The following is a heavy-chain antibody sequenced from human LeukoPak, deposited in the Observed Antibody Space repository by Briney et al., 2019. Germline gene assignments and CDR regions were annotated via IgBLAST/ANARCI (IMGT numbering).Heavy chain of an antibody. J-gene: IGHJ4*02. V-gene: IGHV4-34*01. D-gene: IGHD2-15*01. Sequence: SETLSLTCAVYGGSFSGYYWSWIRQPPGKGLEWIGEINHSGSTNYNPSLKSRVTISVDTSKNQFSLKLSSVTAADTAVYYCARGFCSGGTCYSPPLDYWGQGTLVTVSS. CDR2: INHSGST. CDR3: ARGFCSGGTCYSPPLDY. CDR1: GGSFSGYY.